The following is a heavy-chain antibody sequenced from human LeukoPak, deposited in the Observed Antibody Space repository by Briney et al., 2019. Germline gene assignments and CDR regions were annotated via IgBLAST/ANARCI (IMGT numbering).Heavy chain of an antibody. V-gene: IGHV3-30*19. Sequence: GGSLRLSCEGSGFAFNVFGMHWIRQAPGKGLEWVAVISYDGSNKYYADSVKGRFTISRDNSKNTLYLQMNSLRAEDTAVYYCARFPVGATLDYWGQGTLVTVSS. D-gene: IGHD1-26*01. CDR1: GFAFNVFG. CDR3: ARFPVGATLDY. J-gene: IGHJ4*02. CDR2: ISYDGSNK.